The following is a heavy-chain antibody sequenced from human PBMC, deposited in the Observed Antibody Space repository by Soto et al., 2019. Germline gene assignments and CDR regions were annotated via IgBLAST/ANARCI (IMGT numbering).Heavy chain of an antibody. D-gene: IGHD5-12*01. Sequence: PSETLSLTCTVSGASISRGGCYWSWIRQHPGKGLEWIGYIYYSGGTYYNPSLKSRVTISVDTSENQFSLRLSSVTAADTAVYYCARKDSGYADYMDVWGKGTTVTVSS. J-gene: IGHJ6*03. V-gene: IGHV4-31*03. CDR1: GASISRGGCY. CDR2: IYYSGGT. CDR3: ARKDSGYADYMDV.